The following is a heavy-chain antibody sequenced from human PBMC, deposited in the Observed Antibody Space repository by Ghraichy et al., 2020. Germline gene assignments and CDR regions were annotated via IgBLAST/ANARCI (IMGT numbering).Heavy chain of an antibody. CDR1: GDSISTFY. V-gene: IGHV4-59*01. CDR3: AISTRSDYGDYGDFDY. Sequence: SQTLSLTCTVSGDSISTFYWSWIRQPPGMGLEWVGYIYYTGRATNYNPSLKSRLTMSLDTSKKHFSLKLRSVTAADTAVYFCAISTRSDYGDYGDFDYWGQGNLVTVSS. CDR2: IYYTGRAT. D-gene: IGHD4-17*01. J-gene: IGHJ4*02.